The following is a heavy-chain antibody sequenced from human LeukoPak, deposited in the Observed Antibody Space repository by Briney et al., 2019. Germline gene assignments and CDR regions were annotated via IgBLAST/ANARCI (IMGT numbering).Heavy chain of an antibody. CDR1: GFTFSAYG. Sequence: QPGGSLRLSCAASGFTFSAYGMTWVRQAPGKGLEWVSAISGSAAATFYADSVKGRFTISRDNSRSTLYLQMNSLRAEDTAVYYCAKRGPGSPQSGKYFFDYWGQGTLVTVSS. V-gene: IGHV3-23*01. J-gene: IGHJ4*02. CDR2: ISGSAAAT. D-gene: IGHD3-10*01. CDR3: AKRGPGSPQSGKYFFDY.